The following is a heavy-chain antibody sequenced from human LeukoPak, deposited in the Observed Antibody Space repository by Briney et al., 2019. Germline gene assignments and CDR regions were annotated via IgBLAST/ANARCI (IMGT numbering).Heavy chain of an antibody. J-gene: IGHJ2*01. CDR3: ARVSSSWYQDWYFDL. CDR1: GGSISSYY. V-gene: IGHV4-4*07. D-gene: IGHD6-13*01. Sequence: SETLSLTCTVSGGSISSYYWSWIRQPAGKGLEWIGRIYTSESPAYNPSLKSRVTMSLDTSKNQFSLKLSSVTAADTAVYYCARVSSSWYQDWYFDLWGRGTLVTVSS. CDR2: IYTSESP.